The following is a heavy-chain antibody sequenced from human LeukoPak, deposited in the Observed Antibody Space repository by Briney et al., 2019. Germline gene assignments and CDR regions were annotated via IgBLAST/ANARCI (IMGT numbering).Heavy chain of an antibody. Sequence: GGSLRLSCAASGFTFSSYGMHWVRQAPGKGLEWVAVIWYDGSNKYYADSVKGRFTISRDNSKNTLYLQMNSLRAEDTAVYYCARDYGGNSLDYWGQGTLVTVSS. CDR3: ARDYGGNSLDY. D-gene: IGHD4-17*01. CDR2: IWYDGSNK. J-gene: IGHJ4*02. V-gene: IGHV3-33*01. CDR1: GFTFSSYG.